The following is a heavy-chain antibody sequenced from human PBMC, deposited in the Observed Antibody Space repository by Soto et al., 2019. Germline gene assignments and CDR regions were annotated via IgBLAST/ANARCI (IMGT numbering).Heavy chain of an antibody. V-gene: IGHV4-30-2*01. Sequence: SETLSLTCAVSGDSISRGGYSWTWIRQPPGKALEWIGNIYDSGSTSYNPSLKSRVTISVDTSKNQFSLRPTSVTAADTAVYFCARGSSSYYDYGMDVWGQGTTVTV. CDR2: IYDSGST. CDR1: GDSISRGGYS. D-gene: IGHD6-6*01. J-gene: IGHJ6*02. CDR3: ARGSSSYYDYGMDV.